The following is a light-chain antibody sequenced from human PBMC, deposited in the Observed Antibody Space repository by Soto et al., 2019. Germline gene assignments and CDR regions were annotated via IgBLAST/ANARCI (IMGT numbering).Light chain of an antibody. CDR2: WAS. Sequence: DIQMTQSPSSLSASVGDRVTITCRASQGMSNYLAWYQQKPGKVPKLLIYWASTLQSGVPSRFSGSGSGTDFTLTISSLQPEDVATYYCQKYNSAPLTFGGGTKVEIK. CDR3: QKYNSAPLT. J-gene: IGKJ4*01. CDR1: QGMSNY. V-gene: IGKV1-27*01.